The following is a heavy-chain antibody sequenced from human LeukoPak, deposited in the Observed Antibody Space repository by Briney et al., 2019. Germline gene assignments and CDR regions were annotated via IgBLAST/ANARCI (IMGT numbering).Heavy chain of an antibody. CDR3: ARHMNGGTNPMDV. CDR2: MRYSAAP. D-gene: IGHD2-8*01. Sequence: SETLSLTCTVSGVSISGYFWSWFRQPPGMRLEYIADMRYSAAPTYNPSLKSRVSISLDTSKNQCSLKLSSVTAADTAVYYCARHMNGGTNPMDVWGQGTMVTVSS. CDR1: GVSISGYF. J-gene: IGHJ6*02. V-gene: IGHV4-59*08.